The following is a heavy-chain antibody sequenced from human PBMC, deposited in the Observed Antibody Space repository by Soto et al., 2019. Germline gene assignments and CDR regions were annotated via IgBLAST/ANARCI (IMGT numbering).Heavy chain of an antibody. CDR2: ISAYNSNT. D-gene: IGHD3-22*01. Sequence: VASVKVSCKASGYTFTTYGITWVRQAPGQGLEWMGWISAYNSNTNYAQKQKGRVTMTTDTSTRTAYMELRSLRSDDTAVYYCAKTPHYDSDGYYSWSDPWGQGTLVTVSS. CDR1: GYTFTTYG. V-gene: IGHV1-18*01. CDR3: AKTPHYDSDGYYSWSDP. J-gene: IGHJ5*02.